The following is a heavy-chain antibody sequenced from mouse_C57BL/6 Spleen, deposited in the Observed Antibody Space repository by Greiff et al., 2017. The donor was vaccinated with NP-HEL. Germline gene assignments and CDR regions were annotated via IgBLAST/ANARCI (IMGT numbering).Heavy chain of an antibody. CDR3: ARLRLGYLDY. J-gene: IGHJ2*01. CDR1: GYTFPGYW. V-gene: IGHV1-9*01. D-gene: IGHD3-2*02. Sequence: QVQLQQSGAELMKPGASVQLSCKATGYTFPGYWIEWVKQTPGHGLEWIGALLPGSGSTNYNETFKGKSTFTADTSSNTAYMQLSSLTTEDSAIYYCARLRLGYLDYWGQGTTLTVSS. CDR2: LLPGSGST.